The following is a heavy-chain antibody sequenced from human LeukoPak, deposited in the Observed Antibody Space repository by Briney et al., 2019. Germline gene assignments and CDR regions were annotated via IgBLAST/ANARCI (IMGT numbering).Heavy chain of an antibody. V-gene: IGHV3-21*01. J-gene: IGHJ4*02. CDR3: AGGPGRDFDY. D-gene: IGHD3-10*01. CDR1: GFTFSSYS. CDR2: ISSSSSYI. Sequence: GGSLRLSCAASGFTFSSYSMNWVRQAPGKGLEWVSSISSSSSYIYYADSVKGRFTISRDNAKNSLYLQMNSLRAEDTAVYYCAGGPGRDFDYWGQGTLVTVSS.